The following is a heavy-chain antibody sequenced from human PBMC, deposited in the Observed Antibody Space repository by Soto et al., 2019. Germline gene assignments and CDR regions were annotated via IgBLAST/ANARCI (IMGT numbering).Heavy chain of an antibody. CDR2: LYSDDNT. J-gene: IGHJ4*02. CDR1: GFTVNSNS. CDR3: ARDRGNRSGYLFDF. D-gene: IGHD3-22*01. Sequence: GGSLRLSCTVSGFTVNSNSMNLVRQAPGKGLEWVSVLYSDDNTYYADSVKGRFTIFRDISKNTVYLHMNRLRVEDTAVYFCARDRGNRSGYLFDFWGQGNLVTVSS. V-gene: IGHV3-66*01.